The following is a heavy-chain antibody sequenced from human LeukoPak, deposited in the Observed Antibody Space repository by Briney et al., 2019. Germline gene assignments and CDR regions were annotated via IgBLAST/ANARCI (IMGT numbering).Heavy chain of an antibody. V-gene: IGHV3-21*01. D-gene: IGHD2-2*01. CDR1: GFTFNAYS. Sequence: GGSLRLSCAASGFTFNAYSMNWVREAPGNGLEWVSSINTYGNDIYYADSLKGRFTISRDNAKNSLYLQMNSLRAEDTALYYCARDPHIVVEPSDRVSFLDSWGQGTLVTVSS. CDR3: ARDPHIVVEPSDRVSFLDS. J-gene: IGHJ4*02. CDR2: INTYGNDI.